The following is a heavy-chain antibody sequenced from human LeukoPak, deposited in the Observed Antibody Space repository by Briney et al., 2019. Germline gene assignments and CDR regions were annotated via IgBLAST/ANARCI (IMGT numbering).Heavy chain of an antibody. J-gene: IGHJ4*02. CDR1: GFTFTTYS. Sequence: QTGGSLRLSCAASGFTFTTYSMNWVRQAPGQGLEWLSHSSSGTIAYADSVKGRFTISRDIGKNSLYLQMNNLRVEDTAVYYCARDFGYSFDYWGQGTLVTVSS. V-gene: IGHV3-48*01. CDR2: SSSGTI. CDR3: ARDFGYSFDY. D-gene: IGHD1-26*01.